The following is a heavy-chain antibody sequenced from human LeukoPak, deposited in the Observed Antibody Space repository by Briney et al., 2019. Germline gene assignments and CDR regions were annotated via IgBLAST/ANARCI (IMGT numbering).Heavy chain of an antibody. Sequence: GGSLRLSCAASGLTFSSYSMNWVRQAPGKGLEWVSSISSSGDYIYYADSVKGRFTISRDNAKNSLYLQMNSLRAEDTALYYCGRGAKYCSSTSCQPWFDPWGQGSLVTVSS. J-gene: IGHJ5*02. CDR2: ISSSGDYI. V-gene: IGHV3-21*01. D-gene: IGHD2-2*01. CDR1: GLTFSSYS. CDR3: GRGAKYCSSTSCQPWFDP.